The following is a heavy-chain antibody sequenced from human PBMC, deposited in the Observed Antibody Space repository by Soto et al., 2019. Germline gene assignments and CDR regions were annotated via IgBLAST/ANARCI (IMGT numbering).Heavy chain of an antibody. Sequence: VQLVQSGAEVKKPGSSVKVSCKASGGTFSSYTISWVRQAPGQGLEWMGRIIPILGIANYAQKFQGRVTITADKSTSTAYMELSSLRSEDTAVYYCARESNCSSTSCFPYYYYYMDVWGKGTTVTVSS. CDR1: GGTFSSYT. CDR2: IIPILGIA. V-gene: IGHV1-69*08. D-gene: IGHD2-2*01. CDR3: ARESNCSSTSCFPYYYYYMDV. J-gene: IGHJ6*03.